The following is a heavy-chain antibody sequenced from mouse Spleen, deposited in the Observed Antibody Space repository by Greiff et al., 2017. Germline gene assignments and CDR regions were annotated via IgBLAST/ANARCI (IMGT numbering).Heavy chain of an antibody. CDR3: ARKAGYGSSYGWYFDV. J-gene: IGHJ1*01. V-gene: IGHV2-9-1*01. CDR2: IWTGGGT. CDR1: GFSLTSYA. Sequence: VQLQQSGPGLVAPSQSLSITCTVSGFSLTSYAISWVRQPPGKGLEWLGVIWTGGGTNYNSALKSRLSISKDNSKSQVFLKMNSLQTDDTARYYCARKAGYGSSYGWYFDVWGAGTTVTVSS. D-gene: IGHD1-1*01.